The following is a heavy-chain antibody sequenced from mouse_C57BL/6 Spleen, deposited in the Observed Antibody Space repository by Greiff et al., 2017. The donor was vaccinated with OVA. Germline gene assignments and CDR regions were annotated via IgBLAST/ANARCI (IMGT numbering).Heavy chain of an antibody. CDR3: TRSYYEYEEYFDV. Sequence: QVQLQQSGAELVRPGASVTLSCKASGYTFTDYEMHWVKQTPVHGLEWIGAIDPETGGTAYNQKFKGKAILTADKSSSTAYMELRSLTSEDSAVYYCTRSYYEYEEYFDVGGTGTTVTVSS. CDR2: IDPETGGT. CDR1: GYTFTDYE. J-gene: IGHJ1*03. V-gene: IGHV1-15*01. D-gene: IGHD2-4*01.